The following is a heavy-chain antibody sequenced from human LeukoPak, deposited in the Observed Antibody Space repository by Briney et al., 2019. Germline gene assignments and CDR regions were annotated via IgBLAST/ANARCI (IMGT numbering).Heavy chain of an antibody. J-gene: IGHJ6*03. CDR2: ISWDGGST. CDR1: GFTFDDYA. CDR3: AKGSSSGYQDYYYMDV. D-gene: IGHD6-13*01. Sequence: GGSLRLSCAASGFTFDDYAMHWVRQAPGKGLEWVSLISWDGGSTYYADSVKGRFTISRDNSKNSLYLQMNSLRAEDTALYYCAKGSSSGYQDYYYMDVWGKGTTVTVSS. V-gene: IGHV3-43D*03.